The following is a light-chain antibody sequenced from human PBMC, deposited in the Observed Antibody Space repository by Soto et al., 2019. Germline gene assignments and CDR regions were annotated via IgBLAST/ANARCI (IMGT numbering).Light chain of an antibody. CDR1: QTVSSMY. V-gene: IGKV3D-20*01. J-gene: IGKJ2*01. CDR2: DAS. Sequence: EIVFTQSPATLSVALGESATLSFWAIQTVSSMYLAWYQQRPGLAPRLLMYDASSRAAGIPDRFSGSGSGRVFTLTISRLEPEDSAVYYCQQYGSSNPYTFGQGTKVDNK. CDR3: QQYGSSNPYT.